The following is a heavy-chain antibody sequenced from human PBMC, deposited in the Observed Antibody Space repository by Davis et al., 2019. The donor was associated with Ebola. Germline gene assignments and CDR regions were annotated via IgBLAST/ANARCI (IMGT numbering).Heavy chain of an antibody. V-gene: IGHV3-21*01. Sequence: GESLKISCAASGFTFSSYSMNWVRQAPGKGLEWVSSISSSSSYIYYADSVKGRFTISRDNAKNSLYLQMNSLRAEDTAVYYCARVREGYGDYGYYYYGMDVWGKGTTVTVSS. CDR3: ARVREGYGDYGYYYYGMDV. J-gene: IGHJ6*04. CDR2: ISSSSSYI. D-gene: IGHD4-17*01. CDR1: GFTFSSYS.